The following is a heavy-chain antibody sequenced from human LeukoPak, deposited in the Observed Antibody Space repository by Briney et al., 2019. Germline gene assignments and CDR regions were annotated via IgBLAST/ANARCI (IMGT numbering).Heavy chain of an antibody. CDR3: AKDRKVVGAGDFDY. CDR1: GFTFDDYA. Sequence: GGSLRLSCAASGFTFDDYAMHWVRQAPGKGLEWVSGISWNSGSIGYADSVKGRFTISRDNAKNSLYLQMNSLRAEDTALYYCAKDRKVVGAGDFDYWGQGTLVTVSS. D-gene: IGHD1-26*01. V-gene: IGHV3-9*01. CDR2: ISWNSGSI. J-gene: IGHJ4*02.